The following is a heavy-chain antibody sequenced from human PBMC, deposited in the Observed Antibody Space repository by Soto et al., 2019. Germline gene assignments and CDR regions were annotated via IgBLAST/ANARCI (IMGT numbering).Heavy chain of an antibody. CDR1: GFNVSSNY. CDR2: IYNDGST. J-gene: IGHJ2*01. CDR3: ARGRPTGFDF. V-gene: IGHV3-53*01. Sequence: EVQLEESGGGVIQPGESLRLSCAASGFNVSSNYMNWVRQAPGKGLEWVSVIYNDGSTNYANSVRGRFIVSRDNSNNTLYLQLNTLRAEDTAIYYCARGRPTGFDFWGRGTLVTVSS.